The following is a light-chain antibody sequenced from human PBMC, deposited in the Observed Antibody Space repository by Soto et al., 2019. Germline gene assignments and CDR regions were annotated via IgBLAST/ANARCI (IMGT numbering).Light chain of an antibody. CDR2: AAS. CDR1: QNIAMY. Sequence: DIQMTQSPSLSASKGDSVTITCRASQNIAMYLGWYQQKPGRAPTLLIYAASSLQSGVPSRFSGSGSGTDFTLTISSLQPEDFATYYCLQTYIVPFTFGPGTKVDIK. J-gene: IGKJ3*01. CDR3: LQTYIVPFT. V-gene: IGKV1-39*01.